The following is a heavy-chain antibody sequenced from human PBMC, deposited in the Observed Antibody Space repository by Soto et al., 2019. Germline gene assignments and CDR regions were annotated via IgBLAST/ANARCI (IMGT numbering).Heavy chain of an antibody. CDR1: GFTFSDHY. Sequence: EVQLVESGGGLVQPGGSQRLSCAASGFTFSDHYMDWVRQAPGKGLEWVGRIRDKANSYTTDYAASVKGRFTISRDDSKNSMYLQMNSLQTEDTAIYYCARDSGKGADFDYWGHGTLATVSS. CDR2: IRDKANSYTT. V-gene: IGHV3-72*01. J-gene: IGHJ4*01. CDR3: ARDSGKGADFDY. D-gene: IGHD1-26*01.